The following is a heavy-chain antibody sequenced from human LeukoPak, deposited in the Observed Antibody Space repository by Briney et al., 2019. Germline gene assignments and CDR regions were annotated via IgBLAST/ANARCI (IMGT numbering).Heavy chain of an antibody. V-gene: IGHV4-39*01. CDR2: IYYSGST. Sequence: PSETQSLTCTVSGGSISSSSYYWGWIRQPPGKGLEWIGSIYYSGSTYYNPSLKSRVTISVDTSKNQFSLKLSSVTAADTAVYYCARTYSSGWYVYDYWGQGTLVTVSS. J-gene: IGHJ4*02. D-gene: IGHD6-19*01. CDR1: GGSISSSSYY. CDR3: ARTYSSGWYVYDY.